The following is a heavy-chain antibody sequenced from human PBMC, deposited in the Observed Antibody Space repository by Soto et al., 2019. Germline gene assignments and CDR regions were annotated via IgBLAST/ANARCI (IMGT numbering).Heavy chain of an antibody. CDR2: INAGNGNT. Sequence: WASVKVSCKASGYTFTSYAIHWVRQAPGQRLEWMGWINAGNGNTKYSQKFQGGVTITRDTSASTAYMELSSLRSEDTAVYYCAGYRILDYYYGMDVWGQGTTVTVSS. CDR3: AGYRILDYYYGMDV. D-gene: IGHD2-15*01. J-gene: IGHJ6*02. CDR1: GYTFTSYA. V-gene: IGHV1-3*01.